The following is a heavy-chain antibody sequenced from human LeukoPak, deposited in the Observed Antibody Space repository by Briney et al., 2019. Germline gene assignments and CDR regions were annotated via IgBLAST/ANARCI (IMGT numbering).Heavy chain of an antibody. D-gene: IGHD6-13*01. Sequence: PGGSLRLSCAASGFTVSDNYMSWVRQAPGKGLEWVSVMYSRGDTYYADSVKGRFTFSRDISKNTLYLQMNGPRTEDTAMYYCARDAPQVPAAGVLASWGQGTLVTVSS. CDR1: GFTVSDNY. CDR3: ARDAPQVPAAGVLAS. CDR2: MYSRGDT. J-gene: IGHJ5*02. V-gene: IGHV3-53*01.